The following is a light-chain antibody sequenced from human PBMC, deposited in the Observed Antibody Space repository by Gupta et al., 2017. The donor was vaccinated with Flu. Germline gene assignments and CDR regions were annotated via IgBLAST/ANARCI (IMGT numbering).Light chain of an antibody. J-gene: IGKJ2*01. CDR2: WAS. CDR1: QSVLYSFVNKNY. CDR3: QQYSRTPYT. Sequence: DIVVTPSPDSLTVSLGERATLNCKSSQSVLYSFVNKNYLAWSQQKPGQSPKMVIYWASTRETGFPDRFSGSVSGTDFTLDISSLHGEDVAVYYCQQYSRTPYTFGQGTKLEI. V-gene: IGKV4-1*01.